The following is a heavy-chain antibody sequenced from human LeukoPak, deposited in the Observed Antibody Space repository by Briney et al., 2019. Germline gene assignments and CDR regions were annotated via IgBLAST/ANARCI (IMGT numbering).Heavy chain of an antibody. V-gene: IGHV1-18*01. J-gene: IGHJ6*02. CDR3: ARRMGSSWSPYYYYGMDV. CDR1: GYTFTSYG. D-gene: IGHD6-13*01. CDR2: ISAYNGNT. Sequence: APVKVSCKASGYTFTSYGISWVRQAPGQGLEWMGWISAYNGNTNYAQKLQGRVTMTTDTSTSTAYMELRSLRSDDTAVYYCARRMGSSWSPYYYYGMDVWGQGTTVTVSS.